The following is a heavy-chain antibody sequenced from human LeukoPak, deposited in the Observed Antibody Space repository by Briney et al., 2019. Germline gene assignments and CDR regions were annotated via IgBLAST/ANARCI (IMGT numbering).Heavy chain of an antibody. CDR1: GFTFDDYP. CDR3: AKGGYYGSASSYYFDY. J-gene: IGHJ4*02. D-gene: IGHD3-10*01. V-gene: IGHV3-43*01. CDR2: ISWDGGST. Sequence: PGGSLRLSCGASGFTFDDYPMLWVRQARGKGVEWVSLISWDGGSTYYADSVKGRFTISRDNSKNSLYVQMNSLRTEDTAMYYCAKGGYYGSASSYYFDYWGQGTLVTVSS.